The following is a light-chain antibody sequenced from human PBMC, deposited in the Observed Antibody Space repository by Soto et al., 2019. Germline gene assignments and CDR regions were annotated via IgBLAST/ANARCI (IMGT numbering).Light chain of an antibody. J-gene: IGLJ2*01. Sequence: QSALTQPASVSGSPGQSITIPCTGTSSDVGGYNYVSWYQQHPGRAPKLVIYKVSDRPSGVSSRFSASKSGNTASLTISGLQADDEADYYCSSYSTSPSPQWVFGGGTKLTVL. CDR3: SSYSTSPSPQWV. CDR1: SSDVGGYNY. V-gene: IGLV2-14*01. CDR2: KVS.